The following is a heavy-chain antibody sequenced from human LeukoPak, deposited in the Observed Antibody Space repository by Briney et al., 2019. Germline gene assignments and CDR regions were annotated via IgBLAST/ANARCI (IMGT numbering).Heavy chain of an antibody. V-gene: IGHV1-69*04. CDR3: ARDSRRFVELFTPSD. CDR1: GGTFSSYA. J-gene: IGHJ4*02. CDR2: IIPILGIA. D-gene: IGHD3-10*01. Sequence: SVKVSCTASGGTFSSYAISSVRQAPGQGLEWMGRIIPILGIANYAQKFQGRVTITAGKSTSTAYMELRILRSEDTAVYYCARDSRRFVELFTPSDWGQGNLVTVSS.